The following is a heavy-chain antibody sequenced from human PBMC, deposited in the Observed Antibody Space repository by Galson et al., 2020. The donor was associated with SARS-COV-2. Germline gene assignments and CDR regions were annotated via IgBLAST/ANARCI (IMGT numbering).Heavy chain of an antibody. CDR3: AKLTSGDAFDI. Sequence: GGSLRLSCAASGFTFSSYGMHWVRQAPGKGLEWVAVIWYDGSNKYYADSVRGRFTISRDNSKNTLYLQMNSLRAEDTAVYYCAKLTSGDAFDIWGQGTMVTVSS. J-gene: IGHJ3*02. CDR1: GFTFSSYG. V-gene: IGHV3-30*02. D-gene: IGHD2-2*01. CDR2: IWYDGSNK.